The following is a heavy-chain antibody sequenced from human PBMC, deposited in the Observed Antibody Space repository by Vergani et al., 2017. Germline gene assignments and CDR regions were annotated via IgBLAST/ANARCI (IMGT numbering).Heavy chain of an antibody. CDR3: AKLPMVRGEAAWGNRGWGPLDY. D-gene: IGHD3-10*01. Sequence: EVQLLESGGGLVQPGGSLRLSCVVSGFDFSSYIMNWVRQAPGKGLEWVSFVSTDTKSQSYAESVKGRFTISRDSAKNSLYLQMNSLRAEDTAVYYCAKLPMVRGEAAWGNRGWGPLDYWGQETLVTVSS. J-gene: IGHJ4*02. V-gene: IGHV3-48*01. CDR2: VSTDTKSQ. CDR1: GFDFSSYI.